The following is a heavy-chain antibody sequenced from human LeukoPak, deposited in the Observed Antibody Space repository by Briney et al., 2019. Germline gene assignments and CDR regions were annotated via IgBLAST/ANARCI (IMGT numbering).Heavy chain of an antibody. Sequence: GGSLRLSCAASGFTVSSNYMSWVRQAPGKGLEWVANIMQDGSVQHYVDSVKGRFTISRDNAKNSLYLQMNSLRAEDTALYYCARDYTATGGMDVWGQGTTVTVS. V-gene: IGHV3-7*01. CDR2: IMQDGSVQ. D-gene: IGHD2-21*02. J-gene: IGHJ6*02. CDR1: GFTVSSNY. CDR3: ARDYTATGGMDV.